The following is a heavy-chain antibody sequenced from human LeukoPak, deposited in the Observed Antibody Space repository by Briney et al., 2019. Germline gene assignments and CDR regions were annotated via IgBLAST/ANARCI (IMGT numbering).Heavy chain of an antibody. J-gene: IGHJ4*02. CDR1: GFTFSSNS. CDR2: IYIGTT. D-gene: IGHD4/OR15-4a*01. V-gene: IGHV3-53*01. Sequence: AGSLRLSCTVSGFTFSSNSMSWVRQAPGKGLEWVSFIYIGTTHYSDSVKGRFTISRDNSKNTLYLQMNSLRAEDTAVYYCARRAGAYSHPYDYWGQGTLVTVSS. CDR3: ARRAGAYSHPYDY.